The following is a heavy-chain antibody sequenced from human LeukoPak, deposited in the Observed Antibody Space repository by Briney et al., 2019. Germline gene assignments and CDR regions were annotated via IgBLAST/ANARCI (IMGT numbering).Heavy chain of an antibody. V-gene: IGHV4-59*08. Sequence: SETLSLTCTVSGGSISSHYWSWIRQPPGKGLEWIGYIYYSGSTNYNPSLKSRVTISVDTSKNQFSLKLSSVTAADTAVYYCARRIYGSGRPYYYYYMDVWGKGTTVTVSS. CDR3: ARRIYGSGRPYYYYYMDV. D-gene: IGHD3-10*01. CDR2: IYYSGST. J-gene: IGHJ6*03. CDR1: GGSISSHY.